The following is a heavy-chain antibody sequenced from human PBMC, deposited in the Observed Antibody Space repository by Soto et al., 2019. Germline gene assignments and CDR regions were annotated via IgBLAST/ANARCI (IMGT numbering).Heavy chain of an antibody. Sequence: PSETVSLTFSFYGVSFSFYYWSWIRQPPGKGLEWIGEINHSGSTNYNPSLKSRVTISVDTSKNQFSLKLSSVTAADTAVYYCARGGIIAARQLDYWGQGTLVTVS. CDR3: ARGGIIAARQLDY. D-gene: IGHD6-6*01. J-gene: IGHJ4*02. CDR1: GVSFSFYY. V-gene: IGHV4-34*01. CDR2: INHSGST.